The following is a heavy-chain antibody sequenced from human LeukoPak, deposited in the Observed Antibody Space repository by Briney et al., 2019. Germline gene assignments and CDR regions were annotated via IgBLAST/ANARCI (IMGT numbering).Heavy chain of an antibody. Sequence: ASVKVSCKASGYTFSSYAMNWVRQAPGQGLEWMGWINTNTGNPTYARGFTGRFVFSLDTSVSTAYLHISSLQAEDTAVYYCARSNNDGDYLGVGFDYWGQGTLVTVPS. CDR2: INTNTGNP. CDR1: GYTFSSYA. D-gene: IGHD4-17*01. V-gene: IGHV7-4-1*02. CDR3: ARSNNDGDYLGVGFDY. J-gene: IGHJ4*02.